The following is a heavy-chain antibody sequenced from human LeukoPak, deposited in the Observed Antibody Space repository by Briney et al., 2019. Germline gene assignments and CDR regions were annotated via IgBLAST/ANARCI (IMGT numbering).Heavy chain of an antibody. J-gene: IGHJ4*02. CDR3: ARENDYGDYGGDY. CDR1: GFTFSSYS. D-gene: IGHD4-17*01. Sequence: PGGSLRLSCAASGFTFSSYSMNWVRQAPGKGLEWVSYISSSSSTIYYADSVKGRFTISRDNAKNSLYPQMNSLRDEDTAVYYCARENDYGDYGGDYWGQGTLVTVSS. V-gene: IGHV3-48*02. CDR2: ISSSSSTI.